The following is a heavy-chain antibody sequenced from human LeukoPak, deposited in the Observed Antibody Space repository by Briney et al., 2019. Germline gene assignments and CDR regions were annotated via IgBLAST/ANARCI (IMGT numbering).Heavy chain of an antibody. CDR2: IYHDGRT. D-gene: IGHD3-10*01. CDR3: ARLLWFGELSPFDY. Sequence: PSETLSLTCTVSGYSISSGYCWGWIRQPPGKGLEWIGTIYHDGRTYFNPSLKSRVTISLDTSKNQFSLKLSSVTAADTAVYYCARLLWFGELSPFDYWGQGTLVTVSS. J-gene: IGHJ4*02. V-gene: IGHV4-38-2*02. CDR1: GYSISSGYC.